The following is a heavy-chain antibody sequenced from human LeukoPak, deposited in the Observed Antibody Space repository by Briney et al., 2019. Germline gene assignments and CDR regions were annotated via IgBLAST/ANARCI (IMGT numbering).Heavy chain of an antibody. V-gene: IGHV1-18*01. CDR1: GYTFSRYG. CDR2: ISGYNGNT. CDR3: ARATNCSSTSYYIRNDAFDI. Sequence: ASVKVSCKASGYTFSRYGISWVRQAPGQGLEWMGWISGYNGNTKSAQMVQGRVTMTTDTSTSTAYMELRSLRSDDTAVYYCARATNCSSTSYYIRNDAFDIWGQGTMVTVSS. J-gene: IGHJ3*02. D-gene: IGHD2-2*02.